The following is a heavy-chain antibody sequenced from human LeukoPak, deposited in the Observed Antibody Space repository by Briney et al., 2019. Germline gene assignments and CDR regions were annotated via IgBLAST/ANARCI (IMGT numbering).Heavy chain of an antibody. V-gene: IGHV3-48*01. CDR2: ISSSSSTI. Sequence: GGALRLSCAASGFIFSIYSMNWVRQAPGKGLEGVSYISSSSSTIYYADSVKGRFTISRDNAKNSLYLQMNSLRAEDTAVHYCARDFWRGYYSIDVWGKGTTVTVSS. CDR3: ARDFWRGYYSIDV. CDR1: GFIFSIYS. D-gene: IGHD3-3*01. J-gene: IGHJ6*03.